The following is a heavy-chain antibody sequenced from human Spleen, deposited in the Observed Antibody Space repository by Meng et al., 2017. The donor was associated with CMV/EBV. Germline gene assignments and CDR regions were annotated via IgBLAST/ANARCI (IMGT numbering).Heavy chain of an antibody. V-gene: IGHV1-18*01. Sequence: ASVKVSCKASGYTFTSYGFSWVRQAPGQGLEWMGWISAYNDNTNYAQKFQGRVTMTTDTSTSTAYMELRSLRSDDTAVYYCARDRPCISSWYRGPDYWGQGTLVTVSS. D-gene: IGHD6-13*01. CDR2: ISAYNDNT. CDR3: ARDRPCISSWYRGPDY. CDR1: GYTFTSYG. J-gene: IGHJ4*02.